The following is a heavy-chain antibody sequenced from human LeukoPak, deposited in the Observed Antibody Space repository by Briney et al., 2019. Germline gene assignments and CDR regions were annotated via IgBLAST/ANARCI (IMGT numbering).Heavy chain of an antibody. CDR2: ISGSGGST. D-gene: IGHD3-22*01. Sequence: PGGSLRLSCAASGFKFSNYGMHWVRQAPGKGLEWVSAISGSGGSTYYADSVKGRFTISRDNSKNTLYLQMNSLRAEDTAVYYCAKDLVSYYYDSSSPIGGWGQGTLVTVSS. CDR1: GFKFSNYG. V-gene: IGHV3-23*01. J-gene: IGHJ4*02. CDR3: AKDLVSYYYDSSSPIGG.